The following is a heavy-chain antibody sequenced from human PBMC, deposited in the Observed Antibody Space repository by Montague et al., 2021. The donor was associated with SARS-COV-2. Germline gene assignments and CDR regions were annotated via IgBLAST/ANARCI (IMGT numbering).Heavy chain of an antibody. V-gene: IGHV4-59*01. CDR3: ARGGGSGYRYYFDY. CDR1: GGSISSYY. CDR2: IYYSGST. Sequence: SETLSLTCTVSGGSISSYYWNWIRQPPGKGLEWIGYIYYSGSTNXXPSLKSRVTISVDTSKNQFSLKLSSVTAADTAVYYCARGGGSGYRYYFDYWGQGSLVTVSS. J-gene: IGHJ4*02. D-gene: IGHD3-22*01.